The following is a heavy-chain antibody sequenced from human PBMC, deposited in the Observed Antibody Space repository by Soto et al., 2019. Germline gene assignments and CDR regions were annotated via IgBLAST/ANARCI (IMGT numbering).Heavy chain of an antibody. V-gene: IGHV1-69*01. CDR3: ARVRISVRRRGGHYYEDGMDV. D-gene: IGHD3-3*01. CDR2: VIPYFGTA. J-gene: IGHJ6*02. CDR1: GGTFSTYS. Sequence: EQLVQSGAEVKKPGSSVKVSCEASGGTFSTYSISWVRQAPGHGLEWMGEVIPYFGTANHAQKFQGRVTLTVDASTSTAYMELRSLRSEDTALYYCARVRISVRRRGGHYYEDGMDVWGQGTRVTVSS.